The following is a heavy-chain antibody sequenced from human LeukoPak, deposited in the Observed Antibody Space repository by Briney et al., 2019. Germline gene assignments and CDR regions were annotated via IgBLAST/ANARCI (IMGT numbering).Heavy chain of an antibody. CDR3: ARDNNGDF. CDR1: GFTFSSYG. D-gene: IGHD1/OR15-1a*01. CDR2: IKQDGSRK. V-gene: IGHV3-7*01. J-gene: IGHJ4*02. Sequence: GGSLRLSCAASGFTFSSYGMHWVRQAPGKGLEWVAKIKQDGSRKDYVDSVKGRFTISRDNAKNSLYLGMSSLRVEDTAVYYCARDNNGDFWGQGTLVTVSS.